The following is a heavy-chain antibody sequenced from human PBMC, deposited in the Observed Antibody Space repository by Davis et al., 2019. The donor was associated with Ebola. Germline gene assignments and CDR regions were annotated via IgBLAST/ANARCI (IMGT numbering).Heavy chain of an antibody. J-gene: IGHJ4*02. D-gene: IGHD6-13*01. CDR1: GLPFINAW. V-gene: IGHV3-15*01. CDR2: ITSRSYGGAT. Sequence: PGGSLRLSCAAPGLPFINAWMTWVRQAPGKGLEWVGRITSRSYGGATDYIAPVKGRFIISRDDSMNMVYLQMNSLKPEDTAVYYSTTDLQGIAGTGADFWGQGTLVTVSS. CDR3: TTDLQGIAGTGADF.